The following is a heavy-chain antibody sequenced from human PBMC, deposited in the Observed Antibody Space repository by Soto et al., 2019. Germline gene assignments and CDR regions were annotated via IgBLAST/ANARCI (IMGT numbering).Heavy chain of an antibody. CDR1: GGSISSGGYY. J-gene: IGHJ6*02. CDR3: ASTAPPTTSLLFGEHYGMDV. V-gene: IGHV4-31*03. Sequence: SETLSLTCTVSGGSISSGGYYWSWIRQHPGKGLEWIGYIYYSGSTYYNPSLKSRVTISVDTSKNQFSLKLSSVTAADTAVYYCASTAPPTTSLLFGEHYGMDVWGQGTTVTVSS. D-gene: IGHD3-10*01. CDR2: IYYSGST.